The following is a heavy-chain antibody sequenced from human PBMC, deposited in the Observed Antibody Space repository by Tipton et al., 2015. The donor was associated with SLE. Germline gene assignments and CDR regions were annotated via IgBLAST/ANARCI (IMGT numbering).Heavy chain of an antibody. Sequence: RSLRLSCAASGFTFSYYGMHWVRQAPGKGLEWVAVIWYDGSNKYYGDSVKGRFTISRDNSNNTLYLQMSSLRVEDTAVYYCARDIGGCSGGSCHLDWGQGTLVTVSS. CDR1: GFTFSYYG. J-gene: IGHJ4*02. CDR3: ARDIGGCSGGSCHLD. D-gene: IGHD2-15*01. V-gene: IGHV3-33*01. CDR2: IWYDGSNK.